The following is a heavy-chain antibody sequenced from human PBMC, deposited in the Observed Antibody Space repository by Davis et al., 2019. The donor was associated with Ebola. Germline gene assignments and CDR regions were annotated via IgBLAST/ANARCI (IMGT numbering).Heavy chain of an antibody. Sequence: PSETLSLTCTVSGGSISSSDHYWGWIRQPPGKGLEWIGSIYYSGSTYHNPSLKSRVTISVDTSKNQFSLKLRSVTAADTAVYYCAREGITISGVVIRNNWFDPWGQEILVTVSS. CDR1: GGSISSSDHY. CDR2: IYYSGST. D-gene: IGHD3-3*01. J-gene: IGHJ5*02. CDR3: AREGITISGVVIRNNWFDP. V-gene: IGHV4-39*07.